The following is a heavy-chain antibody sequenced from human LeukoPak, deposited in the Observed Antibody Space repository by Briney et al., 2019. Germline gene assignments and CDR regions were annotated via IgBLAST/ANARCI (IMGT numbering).Heavy chain of an antibody. V-gene: IGHV3-53*01. D-gene: IGHD3-10*01. CDR1: GFTVNTNY. J-gene: IGHJ4*02. CDR2: IYSGGST. CDR3: ARNPITMVRGVKSFDY. Sequence: GGSLRLSCAASGFTVNTNYMSWVRQAPGKGLEWVSVIYSGGSTYFADSVKGRFTISRDNSKNTLYLQMNSLRAEDTAVYYCARNPITMVRGVKSFDYWGQGTLVTVSS.